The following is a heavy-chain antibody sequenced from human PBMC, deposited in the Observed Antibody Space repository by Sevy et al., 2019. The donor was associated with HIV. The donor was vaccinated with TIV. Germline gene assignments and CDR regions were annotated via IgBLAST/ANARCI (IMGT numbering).Heavy chain of an antibody. J-gene: IGHJ3*02. V-gene: IGHV3-30*03. Sequence: GGSLRLSCAASGFTFSSYAMHWVRQAPGKGLEWVAVDGSNKIYADSVKGRFTISRDNSKNTLYLQMNSLRAEDTAVYYCASGITPHFDTSGYDAFDIWGQGTMVTVSS. D-gene: IGHD3-22*01. CDR3: ASGITPHFDTSGYDAFDI. CDR1: GFTFSSYA. CDR2: DGSNK.